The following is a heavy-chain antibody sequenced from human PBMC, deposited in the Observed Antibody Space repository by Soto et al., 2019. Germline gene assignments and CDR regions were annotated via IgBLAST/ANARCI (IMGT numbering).Heavy chain of an antibody. CDR1: GFTFSSYA. Sequence: LRLSCAASGFTFSSYAMNWIRQAPGKGLEWVSAISGTGGSTYYADSVKGRFTISRDNSKSTLFLQMNSLRAEDTAVYYCAKDYGDFCSDYWGQGTPVTVSS. J-gene: IGHJ4*02. CDR2: ISGTGGST. CDR3: AKDYGDFCSDY. V-gene: IGHV3-23*01. D-gene: IGHD4-17*01.